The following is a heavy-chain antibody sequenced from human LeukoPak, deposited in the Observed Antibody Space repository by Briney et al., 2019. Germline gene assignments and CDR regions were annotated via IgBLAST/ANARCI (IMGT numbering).Heavy chain of an antibody. V-gene: IGHV3-11*01. CDR2: ISSSGSTI. CDR3: ARDFETTVTIFDY. CDR1: GFTFSDYY. Sequence: GGSLRLSCAASGFTFSDYYMSWIRQAPGKGLEWVSYISSSGSTIYYADSVKGRFTISRDNAENSLYLQMNSLRAEDTAVYYCARDFETTVTIFDYWGQGTLVTVSS. J-gene: IGHJ4*02. D-gene: IGHD4-17*01.